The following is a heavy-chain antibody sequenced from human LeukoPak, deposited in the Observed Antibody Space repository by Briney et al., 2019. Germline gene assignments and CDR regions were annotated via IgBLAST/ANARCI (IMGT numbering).Heavy chain of an antibody. CDR2: INHSGRT. J-gene: IGHJ1*01. CDR1: GGSFSGYY. D-gene: IGHD3-10*01. CDR3: ARGNYGSGSYRYFQH. V-gene: IGHV4-34*01. Sequence: PSETLSLTCAVYGGSFSGYYWSWIRQPPGKGLEWIGEINHSGRTNYNPSLKSRVTISVDTSKNQFSLKLSSVTAADTAVYYCARGNYGSGSYRYFQHWGQGTLVTVSS.